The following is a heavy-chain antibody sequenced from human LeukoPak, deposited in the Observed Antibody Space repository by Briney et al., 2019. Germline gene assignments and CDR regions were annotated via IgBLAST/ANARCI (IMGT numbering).Heavy chain of an antibody. V-gene: IGHV4-31*03. CDR2: IYYSGST. CDR3: ARGPFVVVVVAATRGTGFDP. D-gene: IGHD2-15*01. CDR1: GGSISSAGYY. Sequence: SETLSLTCTVSGGSISSAGYYWSWIRQHPGKGLEWIGYIYYSGSTYYNPSLKSRVTISVDTSKNQCSLKLSSVTAADTAVYYCARGPFVVVVVAATRGTGFDPWGQGTLVTVSS. J-gene: IGHJ5*02.